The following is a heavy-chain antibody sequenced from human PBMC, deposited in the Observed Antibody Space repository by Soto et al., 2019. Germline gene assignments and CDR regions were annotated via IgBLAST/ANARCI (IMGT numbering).Heavy chain of an antibody. CDR1: GGSFSGYY. CDR2: INHSGST. D-gene: IGHD2-2*01. CDR3: ARGLRVVPAAMHDYYYYYMDV. V-gene: IGHV4-34*01. Sequence: SETLSLTCAVYGGSFSGYYWSWIRQPPGKGLEWIGEINHSGSTNYNPSLKSRVTISVDTSKNQFSLKLSSVTAADTAVYYCARGLRVVPAAMHDYYYYYMDVWGKGTTVTVSS. J-gene: IGHJ6*03.